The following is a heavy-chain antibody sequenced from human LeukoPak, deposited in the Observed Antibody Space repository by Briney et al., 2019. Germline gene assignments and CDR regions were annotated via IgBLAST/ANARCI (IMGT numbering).Heavy chain of an antibody. CDR1: GFTVSSNY. Sequence: GGSLRLSCAASGFTVSSNYTSWVRQAPGKGLEWVSVIYSGGSTYYADSVKGRFTISRDNSKNTLYLQVNSLRAEDTAVYYCATSLLPYAFDIWGQGTMVTVSS. V-gene: IGHV3-53*01. CDR3: ATSLLPYAFDI. CDR2: IYSGGST. J-gene: IGHJ3*02. D-gene: IGHD2-15*01.